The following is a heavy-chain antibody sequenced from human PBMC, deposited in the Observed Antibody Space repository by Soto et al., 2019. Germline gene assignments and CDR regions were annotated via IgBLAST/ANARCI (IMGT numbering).Heavy chain of an antibody. CDR2: ISGSGGST. Sequence: EVQLLESGGGLVQPGGSLRLYCAASGFTFSSYAMSWVRQAPGKGLEWVSAISGSGGSTYYADSVKGRFTISRDNSKNTLDLQMNSLRAEDTAVYYCASNTGYCSGGSCYFFDYWGQGTLVTVSS. CDR3: ASNTGYCSGGSCYFFDY. D-gene: IGHD2-15*01. V-gene: IGHV3-23*01. CDR1: GFTFSSYA. J-gene: IGHJ4*02.